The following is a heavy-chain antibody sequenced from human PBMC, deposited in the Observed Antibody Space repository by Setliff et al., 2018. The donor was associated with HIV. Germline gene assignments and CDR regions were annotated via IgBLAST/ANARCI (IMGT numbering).Heavy chain of an antibody. Sequence: GGSLRLSCVGSGLDLNNSSMTWVRQAPGKGLEWVSSISNGGDYTYYRDSVRGRFTISRDDAKNSLYLQMNSLRAEDTAVYYCARYFHYYDSSGFISYYYFYYMDVWGKGTTVTVSS. CDR3: ARYFHYYDSSGFISYYYFYYMDV. V-gene: IGHV3-21*04. J-gene: IGHJ6*03. D-gene: IGHD3-22*01. CDR2: ISNGGDYT. CDR1: GLDLNNSS.